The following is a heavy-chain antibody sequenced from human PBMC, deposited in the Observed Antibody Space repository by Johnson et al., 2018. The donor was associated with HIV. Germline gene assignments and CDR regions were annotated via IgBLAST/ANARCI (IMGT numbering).Heavy chain of an antibody. J-gene: IGHJ3*02. D-gene: IGHD4-23*01. CDR1: GFTFDDYA. V-gene: IGHV3-9*01. CDR2: ISWNSGSI. CDR3: ARHGTTVVTRGAFDI. Sequence: VESGGGLVQPGRSLRLSCAASGFTFDDYAMHWVRQAPGKGLEWVSGISWNSGSIGYADSVKGRFTISRDNAKNSLYLQMNSLRAEDTAVYYCARHGTTVVTRGAFDIWGQGTMVTVSS.